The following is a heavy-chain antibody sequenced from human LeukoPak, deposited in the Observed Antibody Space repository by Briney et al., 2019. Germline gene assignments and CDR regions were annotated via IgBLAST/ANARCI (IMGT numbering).Heavy chain of an antibody. D-gene: IGHD4-23*01. CDR2: IYHSGST. Sequence: SETLSLTCAVSGYSISSGYYWGWIRQPPGKGLEWIGSIYHSGSTYYNPSLKSRVTISVDTSKNQFSLKLSSVTAADTAVYYCARTPTTVVTDYFDYWGQGTLVTVSS. J-gene: IGHJ4*02. CDR3: ARTPTTVVTDYFDY. V-gene: IGHV4-38-2*01. CDR1: GYSISSGYY.